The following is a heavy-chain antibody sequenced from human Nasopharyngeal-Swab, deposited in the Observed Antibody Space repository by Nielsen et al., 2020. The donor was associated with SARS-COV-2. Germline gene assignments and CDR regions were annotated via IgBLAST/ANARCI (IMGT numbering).Heavy chain of an antibody. CDR1: GFTFSSYA. J-gene: IGHJ4*02. D-gene: IGHD5-24*01. CDR2: ISGSGDSA. CDR3: AKDPRSGDGYNYWGGYFDF. V-gene: IGHV3-23*01. Sequence: GESLKISCAASGFTFSSYAMSWVRQAPGKGLEWVSAISGSGDSAYYADSVKGRFTISRDNSENTVYLQMNSLRAEDTAEYYCAKDPRSGDGYNYWGGYFDFWGQGTLVTVSS.